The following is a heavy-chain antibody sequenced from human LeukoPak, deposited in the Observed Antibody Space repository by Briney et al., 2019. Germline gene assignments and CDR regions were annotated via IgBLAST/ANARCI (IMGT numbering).Heavy chain of an antibody. CDR2: INWNGGST. J-gene: IGHJ4*02. D-gene: IGHD3-22*01. Sequence: GGSLRLSCAASGFTFDDYGMSWVRQAPGTGLEWVSGINWNGGSTGYADSLKGRFTISRDNANNSLYLQMNSLRVEDTALYYCARGSYYDTSGHYAFWGQGTLVTVSS. V-gene: IGHV3-20*04. CDR1: GFTFDDYG. CDR3: ARGSYYDTSGHYAF.